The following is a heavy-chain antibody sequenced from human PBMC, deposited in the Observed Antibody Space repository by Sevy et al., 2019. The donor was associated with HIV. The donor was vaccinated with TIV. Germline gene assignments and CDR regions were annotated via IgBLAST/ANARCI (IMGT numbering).Heavy chain of an antibody. Sequence: GGSLRLSCAASGFIFSNYNMNWVRQAPGKGLEWVSSISSSSSYIYYADSVKGRFTISRDNAKNSLYLQMNSQRAEDTAVYYCAGENYYDSEGYRFDYWGQGTLVTVSS. D-gene: IGHD3-22*01. CDR3: AGENYYDSEGYRFDY. CDR1: GFIFSNYN. J-gene: IGHJ4*02. CDR2: ISSSSSYI. V-gene: IGHV3-21*01.